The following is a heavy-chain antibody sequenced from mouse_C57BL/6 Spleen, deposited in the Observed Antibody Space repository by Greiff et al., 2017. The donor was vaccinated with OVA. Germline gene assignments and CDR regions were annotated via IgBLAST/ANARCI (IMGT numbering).Heavy chain of an antibody. Sequence: VQLQQSGAELVKPGASVKISCKASGYAFSSYWMNWVKPRHGKGLEWIGHIYPGDGDTNYNGQFQGKATLTAAKSSSTAYMQLSSLTSEDSAVDFCAIRTGGYFDYWGQGTTLTVSS. CDR3: AIRTGGYFDY. V-gene: IGHV1-80*01. CDR1: GYAFSSYW. CDR2: IYPGDGDT. J-gene: IGHJ2*01.